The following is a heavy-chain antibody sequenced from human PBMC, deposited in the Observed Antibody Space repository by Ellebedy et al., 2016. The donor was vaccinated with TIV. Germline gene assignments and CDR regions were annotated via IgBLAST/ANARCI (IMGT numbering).Heavy chain of an antibody. V-gene: IGHV6-1*01. Sequence: SQTLSLTCAISGDSVSNNGVTWNWIRQSPSRGLEWLGRAYYRSTWIYNYAVSVKGRITINPDTSNNQLSLHLNSVTPEETAVYYFARDPPWCYSCADGWGQGTTVTVSS. CDR3: ARDPPWCYSCADG. J-gene: IGHJ6*02. CDR2: AYYRSTWIY. CDR1: GDSVSNNGVT. D-gene: IGHD2-8*01.